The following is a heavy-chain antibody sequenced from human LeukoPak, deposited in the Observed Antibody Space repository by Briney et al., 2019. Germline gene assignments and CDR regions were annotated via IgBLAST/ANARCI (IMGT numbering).Heavy chain of an antibody. CDR3: AKEVNYDSSGYPFDY. CDR1: GFTFSSYA. D-gene: IGHD3-22*01. J-gene: IGHJ4*02. V-gene: IGHV3-23*01. CDR2: ISGSGGST. Sequence: GGSLRLSCAASGFTFSSYAMSWVRQAPGKGLERVSAISGSGGSTYYADSVKGRFTISRDNSKNTPYLQMNSLRAEDTAVYYCAKEVNYDSSGYPFDYWGQGTLVTVSS.